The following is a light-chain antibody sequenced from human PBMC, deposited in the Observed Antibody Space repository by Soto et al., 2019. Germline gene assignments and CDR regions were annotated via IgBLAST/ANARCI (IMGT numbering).Light chain of an antibody. CDR3: SSHAGSIHFYV. V-gene: IGLV2-8*01. CDR1: SSDVGAYNF. J-gene: IGLJ1*01. Sequence: QSALTQHPSASGSPGQSVTISCTGTSSDVGAYNFVSWYQQHPGKAPKLIISEVSKRPSGVPDRFSGSKSGNTASLTVSGLQAEDEADYYCSSHAGSIHFYVFGTGTKLTVL. CDR2: EVS.